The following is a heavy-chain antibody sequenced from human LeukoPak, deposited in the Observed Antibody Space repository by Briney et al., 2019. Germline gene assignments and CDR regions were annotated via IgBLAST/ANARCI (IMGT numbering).Heavy chain of an antibody. J-gene: IGHJ6*02. D-gene: IGHD6-13*01. CDR2: INPSGGST. V-gene: IGHV1-46*01. CDR3: ARDDLAAAGTAGIYYYYYGMDV. CDR1: GYTFTSYY. Sequence: ASVKVSCKASGYTFTSYYMHWVRQAPGQGLEWMGIINPSGGSTSYAQKFQGRVTMTRDTSTSTVYMELSSLRSEDTAVYYCARDDLAAAGTAGIYYYYYGMDVWGQGTTVTVSS.